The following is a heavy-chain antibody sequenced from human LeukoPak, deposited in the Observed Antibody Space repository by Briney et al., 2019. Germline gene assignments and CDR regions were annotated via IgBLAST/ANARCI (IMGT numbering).Heavy chain of an antibody. Sequence: GGSLRLSCAASGFTFSSYAMSWVRQASGKGLEWVSAISGSGGSTYYADSVKGRFTISRDNSKNTLYLQMNSLRAEDTAVYYCAKDIVGEGVAGHLDYWGQGTLVTVSS. CDR2: ISGSGGST. D-gene: IGHD6-19*01. V-gene: IGHV3-23*01. J-gene: IGHJ4*02. CDR1: GFTFSSYA. CDR3: AKDIVGEGVAGHLDY.